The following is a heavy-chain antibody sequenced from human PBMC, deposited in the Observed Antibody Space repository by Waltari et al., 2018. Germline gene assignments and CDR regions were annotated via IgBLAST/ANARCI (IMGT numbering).Heavy chain of an antibody. Sequence: QLQLQESGPGLVKPSETLSLTCTVSGGSISSSSYYWGWIRQPPGKGLEWIGSIYYSGSTYYNPSLKSRVTISVDTSKNQFSLKLSSVTAADTAVYYCARRPSVTMIAVDYWGQGTLVIVSS. J-gene: IGHJ4*02. V-gene: IGHV4-39*01. CDR2: IYYSGST. CDR3: ARRPSVTMIAVDY. D-gene: IGHD3-22*01. CDR1: GGSISSSSYY.